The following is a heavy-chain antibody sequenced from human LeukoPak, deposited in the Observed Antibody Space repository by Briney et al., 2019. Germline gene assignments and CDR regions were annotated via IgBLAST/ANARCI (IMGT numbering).Heavy chain of an antibody. Sequence: GGSLRLSCAASGFTFSSYWMSWVRQAPGKGLEWVANIKQDGSERNYVDSVKGRFTISRDNAKNSLFLQMNSLRAEDTAVYYCAKGSPILYCGGDCYSNFDYWGQGTLVTVSS. CDR3: AKGSPILYCGGDCYSNFDY. V-gene: IGHV3-7*03. J-gene: IGHJ4*02. D-gene: IGHD2-21*02. CDR1: GFTFSSYW. CDR2: IKQDGSER.